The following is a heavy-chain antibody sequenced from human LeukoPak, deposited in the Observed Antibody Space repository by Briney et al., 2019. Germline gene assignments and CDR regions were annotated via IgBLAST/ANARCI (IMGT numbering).Heavy chain of an antibody. D-gene: IGHD2-2*01. CDR1: GGTFSSYA. CDR3: ARAGGFQVVPAAYGMDV. Sequence: ASAKVSCKASGGTFSSYAISWVRQAPGQGLEWMGEIIPIFGTANYAQKFQGRVTITADESTSTAYMELSSLRSEDTAVYYCARAGGFQVVPAAYGMDVWGQGTTVTVSS. CDR2: IIPIFGTA. J-gene: IGHJ6*02. V-gene: IGHV1-69*13.